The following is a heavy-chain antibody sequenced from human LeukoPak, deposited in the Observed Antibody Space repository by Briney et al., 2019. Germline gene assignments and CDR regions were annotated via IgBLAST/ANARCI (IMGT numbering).Heavy chain of an antibody. CDR3: AGSNYWGSRAFDI. V-gene: IGHV3-21*01. CDR1: GFTFSSYS. Sequence: GGSLRLSCAAPGFTFSSYSMNWVRQAPGKGLEWVSSISSSSSYIYYADSVKGRFTISRDNAKNSLYLQMNSLRAEDTAVYYCAGSNYWGSRAFDIWGQGTMVTVYS. D-gene: IGHD2-21*01. J-gene: IGHJ3*02. CDR2: ISSSSSYI.